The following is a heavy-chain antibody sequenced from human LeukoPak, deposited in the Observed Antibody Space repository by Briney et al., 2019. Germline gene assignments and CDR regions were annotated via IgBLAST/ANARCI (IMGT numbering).Heavy chain of an antibody. J-gene: IGHJ3*02. CDR1: GFTFSSYS. CDR3: ARDVPTVGDGYDDDAFDI. Sequence: GGSLRLSCAASGFTFSSYSMNWVRQAPGKGLEWVSYISSSSSIIYYADSVKGRFTISRDNAKNSLYLQMNSLRAEDTAVYYCARDVPTVGDGYDDDAFDIWGQGTMVTVSS. D-gene: IGHD5-24*01. V-gene: IGHV3-48*04. CDR2: ISSSSSII.